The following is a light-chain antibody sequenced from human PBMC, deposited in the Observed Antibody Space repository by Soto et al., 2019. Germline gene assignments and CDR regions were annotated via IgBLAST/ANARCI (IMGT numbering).Light chain of an antibody. CDR2: DAS. CDR3: QHYDTSPALT. V-gene: IGKV3D-20*01. CDR1: QSVSSNY. J-gene: IGKJ4*01. Sequence: EIVLPQSPGTLSLSPGERGSLSCRASQSVSSNYLAWYQQKPGLAPRLLIYDASSRATGIPDRFSGSGSGTDFTLTISRLEPEDFAVYYCQHYDTSPALTFGGGTKVDIK.